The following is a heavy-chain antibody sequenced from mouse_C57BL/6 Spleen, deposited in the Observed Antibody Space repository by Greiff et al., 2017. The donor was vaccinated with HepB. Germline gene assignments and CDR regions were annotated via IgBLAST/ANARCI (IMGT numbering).Heavy chain of an antibody. Sequence: QVQLKQPGAELVKPGASVKVSCKASGYTFTSYWMHWVKQRPGQGLEWIGRIHPSDSDTNYNQKFKGKATLTVDKSSSTAYMQLSSLTSEDSAVYYCAPQTAQAYYFDYWGQGTTLTVSS. J-gene: IGHJ2*01. CDR1: GYTFTSYW. CDR2: IHPSDSDT. CDR3: APQTAQAYYFDY. V-gene: IGHV1-74*01. D-gene: IGHD3-2*02.